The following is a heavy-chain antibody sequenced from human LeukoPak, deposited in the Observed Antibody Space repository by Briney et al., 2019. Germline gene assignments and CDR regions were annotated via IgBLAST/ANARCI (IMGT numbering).Heavy chain of an antibody. CDR2: IFNGGST. CDR3: ARPNSGGSEVWFDP. J-gene: IGHJ5*02. D-gene: IGHD2-15*01. Sequence: PGGSLRLSCAASGFAVSSNHMNWVRQAPGKGLEWVSVIFNGGSTYYADSVKGRFTISRDNSKNTLYLQMNSLRAEDTAVYYCARPNSGGSEVWFDPWGQGTLVTVSS. V-gene: IGHV3-53*01. CDR1: GFAVSSNH.